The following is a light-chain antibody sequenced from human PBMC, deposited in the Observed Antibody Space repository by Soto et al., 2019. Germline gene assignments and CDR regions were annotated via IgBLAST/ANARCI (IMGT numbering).Light chain of an antibody. Sequence: QSALTQPASVSGSPGQSITISCTGTSRDVGGYNYVSWYQQHPGKAPKLMIYDVSNRPSGVSNRFSGSKSGNTASLTISGLQAEDEADYYCSSYTSISTVVFGGGTKLTVL. CDR3: SSYTSISTVV. CDR2: DVS. J-gene: IGLJ2*01. V-gene: IGLV2-14*01. CDR1: SRDVGGYNY.